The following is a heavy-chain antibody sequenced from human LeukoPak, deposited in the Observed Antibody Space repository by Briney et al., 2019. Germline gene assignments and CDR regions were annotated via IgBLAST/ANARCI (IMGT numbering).Heavy chain of an antibody. D-gene: IGHD3-10*01. CDR2: INHSGST. V-gene: IGHV4-34*01. CDR1: GGSFSGYY. CDR3: ARVRGSYYGSGSYYN. Sequence: PSGTLSLTCAVYGGSFSGYYWSWIRQPPGKGLEWIGEINHSGSTNYNPSLKSRVTISVDTSKNQFSPKLSSVTAADTAVYYCARVRGSYYGSGSYYNWGQGTLVTVSS. J-gene: IGHJ4*02.